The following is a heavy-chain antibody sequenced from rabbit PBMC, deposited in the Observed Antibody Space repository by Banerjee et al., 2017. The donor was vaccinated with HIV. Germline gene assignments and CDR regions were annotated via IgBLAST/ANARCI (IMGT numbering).Heavy chain of an antibody. Sequence: QSLEESGGDLVKPGASLTLTCTASGFDLSSYHYMCWVRQAPGKGLEWIGVIYAGKANTDYASWVNGRFTISRTSSTTVSLQMTSLTAADTATYFCARSRGSGWGYATALNLWGPGTLVTVS. CDR2: IYAGKANT. J-gene: IGHJ4*01. D-gene: IGHD4-1*01. V-gene: IGHV1S40*01. CDR1: GFDLSSYHY. CDR3: ARSRGSGWGYATALNL.